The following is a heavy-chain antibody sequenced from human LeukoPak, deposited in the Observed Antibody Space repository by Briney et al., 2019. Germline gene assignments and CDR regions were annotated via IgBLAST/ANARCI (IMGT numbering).Heavy chain of an antibody. J-gene: IGHJ4*02. D-gene: IGHD6-19*01. CDR2: IKQDGSEK. CDR3: ARDRDWYSFDS. Sequence: PGGSLRLSCTASGFTFSSCWMDWVRQAPGKGLEWVANIKQDGSEKYYVDSVKGRFTISRDNAKNSLYLQMNSLRAEDTAVYYCARDRDWYSFDSWGQGTLVTVSS. CDR1: GFTFSSCW. V-gene: IGHV3-7*03.